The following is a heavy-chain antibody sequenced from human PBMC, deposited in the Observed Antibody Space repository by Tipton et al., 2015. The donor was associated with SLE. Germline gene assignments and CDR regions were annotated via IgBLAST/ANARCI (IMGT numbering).Heavy chain of an antibody. CDR3: VRQDGDYLGNWFDP. D-gene: IGHD4-17*01. Sequence: TLSLTCTVSGGSISSSSYFWGWIRQPPGKGLEWIGNIFYSGTTSYYNPSLQSRVTISVDTSKNQFSLNLNSVTAADTAVYYCVRQDGDYLGNWFDPWGRGTLVTVSS. V-gene: IGHV4-39*07. J-gene: IGHJ5*02. CDR2: IFYSGTTS. CDR1: GGSISSSSYF.